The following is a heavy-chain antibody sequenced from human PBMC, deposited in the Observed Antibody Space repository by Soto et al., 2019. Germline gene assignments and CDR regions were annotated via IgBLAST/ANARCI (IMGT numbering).Heavy chain of an antibody. CDR1: GFSLSTSGVG. CDR2: IYWDDDK. J-gene: IGHJ4*02. CDR3: AHTSVRVAAPCTFDY. V-gene: IGHV2-5*02. Sequence: QITLKESGPPLVKPTQTLTLTCTFSGFSLSTSGVGVGWIRQPPGKALEWLALIYWDDDKRYSPSLKSRLTITTPTPKNHVALTMTNLDPVDTATYYRAHTSVRVAAPCTFDYWGQGTLVTVSS. D-gene: IGHD6-13*01.